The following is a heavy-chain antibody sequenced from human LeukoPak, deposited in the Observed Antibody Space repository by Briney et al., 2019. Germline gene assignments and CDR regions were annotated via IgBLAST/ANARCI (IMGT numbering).Heavy chain of an antibody. D-gene: IGHD5-24*01. Sequence: GGSLRLSCATSGFTFSTYWMSWVRQAPGKGLEWVANIKQDGSEKYYADSVTGRFTISKDNAKNLLYLQMNSLRVEDTAVYYCANGDGFDYWGQGTLVTVSS. V-gene: IGHV3-7*01. CDR3: ANGDGFDY. CDR1: GFTFSTYW. J-gene: IGHJ4*02. CDR2: IKQDGSEK.